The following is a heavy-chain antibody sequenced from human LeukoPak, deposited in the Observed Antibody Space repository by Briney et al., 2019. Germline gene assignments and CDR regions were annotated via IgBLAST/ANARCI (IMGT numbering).Heavy chain of an antibody. J-gene: IGHJ3*02. CDR2: ILPVFGTP. CDR3: AREVDTGLATLSDAFDI. CDR1: GGTFSSSS. Sequence: SVKVPCKASGGTFSSSSISWVRQAPGRGLEWMGWILPVFGTPNYAQNFQGSLTVTTDMSTRTVYMALTSLKSEDTDVYYCAREVDTGLATLSDAFDIWGQGTLVTVSS. D-gene: IGHD5-18*01. V-gene: IGHV1-69*05.